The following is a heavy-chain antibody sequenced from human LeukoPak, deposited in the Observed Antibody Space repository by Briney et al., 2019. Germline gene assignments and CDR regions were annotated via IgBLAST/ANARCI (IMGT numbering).Heavy chain of an antibody. CDR1: GLTFSSYA. J-gene: IGHJ4*02. Sequence: GGSLRLSCAASGLTFSSYAMSWVRQPPGKGLDWVSAISGDQTYYANSVRGRFTISRDNSKNTLHLQMDSLRAEDTAVYYCAKLISNNWPVDYWGQGTLVTVSS. CDR2: ISGDQT. D-gene: IGHD1-1*01. CDR3: AKLISNNWPVDY. V-gene: IGHV3-23*01.